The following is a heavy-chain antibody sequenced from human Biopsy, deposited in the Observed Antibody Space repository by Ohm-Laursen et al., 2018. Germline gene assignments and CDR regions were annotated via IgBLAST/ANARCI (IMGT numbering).Heavy chain of an antibody. CDR1: GYTFTDYY. V-gene: IGHV1-2*02. CDR2: INPNSGGT. D-gene: IGHD6-19*01. J-gene: IGHJ4*02. Sequence: SVKVSCKASGYTFTDYYMHWVRQAPGQGLEWMGWINPNSGGTNYAQKFQGRVTMTRDTSISTAYMDLSGLRSDDTAVYYCTRDRGITVAGTLGFNFDYWGQGTLVTVSS. CDR3: TRDRGITVAGTLGFNFDY.